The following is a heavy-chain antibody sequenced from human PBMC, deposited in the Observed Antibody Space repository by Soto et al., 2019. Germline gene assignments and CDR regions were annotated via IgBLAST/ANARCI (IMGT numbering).Heavy chain of an antibody. CDR2: IDPSDSYT. V-gene: IGHV5-10-1*01. CDR1: GYSFTSYW. Sequence: PGESLKISCKGSGYSFTSYWISWVRQMPGKGLEWMGRIDPSDSYTNYSPSFQGHVTISADKSISTAYLQWSSLKASDTAMYYCARLEAMEYSSSSVAVGLNDYWGQGTLVTVSS. CDR3: ARLEAMEYSSSSVAVGLNDY. J-gene: IGHJ4*02. D-gene: IGHD6-6*01.